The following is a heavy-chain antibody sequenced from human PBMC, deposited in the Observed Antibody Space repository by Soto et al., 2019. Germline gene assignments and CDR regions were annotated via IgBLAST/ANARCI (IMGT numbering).Heavy chain of an antibody. D-gene: IGHD3-9*01. Sequence: SETLSLTCAVSGGSVRSSEWRTWVRQAPGKGVEWIGEIYHSGSTNHNPSLKSRVTISVDTSKNQFSLKLSSVTAADTAVYYCARGTLTGYYRLVFGYWGQGTLVTVSS. J-gene: IGHJ4*02. CDR1: GGSVRSSEW. CDR3: ARGTLTGYYRLVFGY. CDR2: IYHSGST. V-gene: IGHV4-4*02.